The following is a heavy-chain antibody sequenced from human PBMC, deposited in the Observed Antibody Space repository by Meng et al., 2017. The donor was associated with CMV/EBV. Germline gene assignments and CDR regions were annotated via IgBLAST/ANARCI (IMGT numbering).Heavy chain of an antibody. CDR2: IYPGDSDT. Sequence: GESLKISCKGSGYSFTSSWIGWVRQMPGKGLEWMGIIYPGDSDTRYSPSFQGQVTISADKSISTAYLQWSSLKASDTAMYYCARTASYSSSWPNWFYPWGPGTLVTVSS. J-gene: IGHJ5*02. CDR1: GYSFTSSW. D-gene: IGHD6-13*01. CDR3: ARTASYSSSWPNWFYP. V-gene: IGHV5-51*01.